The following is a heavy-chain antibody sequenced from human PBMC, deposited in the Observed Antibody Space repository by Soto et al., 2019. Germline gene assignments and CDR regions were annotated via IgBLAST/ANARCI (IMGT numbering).Heavy chain of an antibody. Sequence: PGGSLRLSCAASGFTFSYYSMNWVRQAPGKGLEWVSYISSSSSTIYYADSVRGRFTISRDTAKNSLYLQMHSLKVEDTAVYYCARDLGSWSAFDYWGQGALVTVSS. D-gene: IGHD6-13*01. V-gene: IGHV3-48*01. CDR3: ARDLGSWSAFDY. CDR2: ISSSSSTI. J-gene: IGHJ4*02. CDR1: GFTFSYYS.